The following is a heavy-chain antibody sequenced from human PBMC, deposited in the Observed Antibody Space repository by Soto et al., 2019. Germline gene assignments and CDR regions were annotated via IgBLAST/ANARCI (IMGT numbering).Heavy chain of an antibody. CDR1: GGSFSGYY. D-gene: IGHD4-4*01. CDR3: VFCGGWDDYNLFDD. CDR2: INHSGST. J-gene: IGHJ4*02. V-gene: IGHV4-34*01. Sequence: PSETLSLTCAVYGGSFSGYYWSWIRQPPGKGLEWIGEINHSGSTNYNPSLKSRVTLSVDTSKNQFSLKLSSVTAADTAVYYCVFCGGWDDYNLFDDWGQGTRVTVCS.